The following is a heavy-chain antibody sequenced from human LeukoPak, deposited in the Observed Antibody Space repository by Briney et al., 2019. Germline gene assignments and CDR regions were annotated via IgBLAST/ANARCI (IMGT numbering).Heavy chain of an antibody. CDR2: MYYSGST. CDR1: GGSVSRSTYY. V-gene: IGHV4-61*01. Sequence: SETLSLTCTVSGGSVSRSTYYWSWIRQPPGKGLECIGYMYYSGSTNYNPSLKSRVTISVDTSKNQFSLKLSSVTAADTAIYYCASAYDTSGSFDYWGQGTLVTVSS. J-gene: IGHJ4*02. CDR3: ASAYDTSGSFDY. D-gene: IGHD3-22*01.